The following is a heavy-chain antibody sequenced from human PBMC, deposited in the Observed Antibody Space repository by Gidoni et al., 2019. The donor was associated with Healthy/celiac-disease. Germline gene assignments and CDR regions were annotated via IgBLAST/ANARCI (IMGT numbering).Heavy chain of an antibody. J-gene: IGHJ6*02. CDR1: GFTFSSYS. CDR3: ARGISSSEDCCSNYYYYYGMDV. D-gene: IGHD2-21*02. V-gene: IGHV3-48*02. Sequence: EVQLVESGGGLVQPGGSLRLSCAASGFTFSSYSMHWVRQAPGKGLEWVSYISSSSSTIYYADSVKGRFTISRDNAKNSLYLQMNSLRDEDTAVYYCARGISSSEDCCSNYYYYYGMDVWGQGTTVTVSS. CDR2: ISSSSSTI.